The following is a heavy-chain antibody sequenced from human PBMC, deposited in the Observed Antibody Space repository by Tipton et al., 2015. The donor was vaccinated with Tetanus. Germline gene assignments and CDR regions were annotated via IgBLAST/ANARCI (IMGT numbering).Heavy chain of an antibody. V-gene: IGHV4-30-2*01. D-gene: IGHD5-24*01. CDR3: ARYNSYFYAMDV. CDR1: GGSISRGAYS. J-gene: IGHJ6*02. Sequence: TLSLTCALSGGSISRGAYSWSWIRQPPGKGLEWIGYIYDSGTTYSNPSLKSRVTISAGEAKRQFSLNLTSVTAADTAVYYCARYNSYFYAMDVWGQGTTVTVSS. CDR2: IYDSGTT.